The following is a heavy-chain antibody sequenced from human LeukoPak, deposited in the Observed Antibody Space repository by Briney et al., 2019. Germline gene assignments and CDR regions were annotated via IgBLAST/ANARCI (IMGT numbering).Heavy chain of an antibody. CDR3: ARLSIGDYFDY. CDR2: IYHSGST. J-gene: IGHJ4*02. Sequence: SGTLSLTCAVSGGSISNGNWWSWVRQPPGKGLEWIGEIYHSGSTNYNPSLKSRVTISVDNSKNQFSLKLTSVTAADTAVYYCARLSIGDYFDYWGQGVLVTVSS. D-gene: IGHD3-10*01. CDR1: GGSISNGNW. V-gene: IGHV4-4*02.